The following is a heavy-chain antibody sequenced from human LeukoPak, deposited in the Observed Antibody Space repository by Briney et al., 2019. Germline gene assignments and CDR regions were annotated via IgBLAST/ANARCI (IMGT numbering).Heavy chain of an antibody. CDR1: GYTLTELS. V-gene: IGHV1-24*01. J-gene: IGHJ5*02. CDR3: ATAAPPHPTPGYSYGYGLSGRGDVFDP. D-gene: IGHD5-18*01. CDR2: FDPEDGET. Sequence: ASVKVSCKVSGYTLTELSMHWVRQAPGKGLEWMGGFDPEDGETIYAQKFQGRVTMTEDTSTDTAYMELSSLSSEDTAVYYCATAAPPHPTPGYSYGYGLSGRGDVFDPWGQGTLVTVSS.